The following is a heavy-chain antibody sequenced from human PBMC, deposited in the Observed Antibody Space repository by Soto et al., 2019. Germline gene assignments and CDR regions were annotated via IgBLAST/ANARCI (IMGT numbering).Heavy chain of an antibody. V-gene: IGHV3-23*01. CDR3: AKDPDEWYLTDYYVPTDY. D-gene: IGHD3-9*01. Sequence: EVQLLESGGGLVQPGGSLRLSCAASGFTFSSYAMSWVRQAPGQGLEWVSAISGSGGSTYYADSVKGRFTISRDNSKNTLYLQMSSRTALDTAVYCWAKDPDEWYLTDYYVPTDYWGQGTLVTVSS. CDR1: GFTFSSYA. CDR2: ISGSGGST. J-gene: IGHJ4*02.